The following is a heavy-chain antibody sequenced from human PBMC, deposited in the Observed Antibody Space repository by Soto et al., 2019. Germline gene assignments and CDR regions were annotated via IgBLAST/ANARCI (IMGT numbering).Heavy chain of an antibody. Sequence: GASVKVSCKASGGTFSSYAISWVRQAPGQGLEWMGGIIPIFGTANYAQKFQGRVTITADESTSTAYMELSSLRSEDTAVYYCARDRPRGQQLAPGGFDYWGQGTLVTVSS. CDR1: GGTFSSYA. V-gene: IGHV1-69*13. D-gene: IGHD6-13*01. CDR3: ARDRPRGQQLAPGGFDY. CDR2: IIPIFGTA. J-gene: IGHJ4*02.